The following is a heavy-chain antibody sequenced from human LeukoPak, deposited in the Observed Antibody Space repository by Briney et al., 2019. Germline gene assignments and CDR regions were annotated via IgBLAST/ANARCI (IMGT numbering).Heavy chain of an antibody. CDR2: MDPDGVT. D-gene: IGHD3-22*01. J-gene: IGHJ1*01. CDR1: GLTVSINY. V-gene: IGHV3-53*01. CDR3: ARAPSESGGYYPEYFRH. Sequence: TGGSLRLSCAASGLTVSINYMSWVRQAPGKGLEWVSFMDPDGVTSYGDSVKGRFTISRDNSKNTLYLQLSTLRAEDTGVYYCARAPSESGGYYPEYFRHWGQGTLVTVSS.